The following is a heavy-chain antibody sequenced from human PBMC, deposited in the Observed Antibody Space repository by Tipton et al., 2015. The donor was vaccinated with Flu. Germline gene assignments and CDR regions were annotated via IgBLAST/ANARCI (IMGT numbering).Heavy chain of an antibody. CDR3: ARVREPSSGWYKGHDAFDI. J-gene: IGHJ3*02. Sequence: QMQLVQSGAEVKKPGASVKVSCKASGYTFTSYGISWVRQAPGQGLEWMGWISAYNGNTNYAQKLQGRVTMTTDTSTSTAYMELRSLRSADTAVYYCARVREPSSGWYKGHDAFDIWGQGTMVTVSS. CDR2: ISAYNGNT. D-gene: IGHD6-19*01. V-gene: IGHV1-18*01. CDR1: GYTFTSYG.